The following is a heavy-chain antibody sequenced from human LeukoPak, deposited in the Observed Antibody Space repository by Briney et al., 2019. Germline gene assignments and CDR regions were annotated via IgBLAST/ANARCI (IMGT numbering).Heavy chain of an antibody. J-gene: IGHJ5*02. Sequence: GGSLRLSCAASGFTFSSYAMSWVRQAPGKGLEWVSAISGSGGSTYYADSVKGRFTISRDNSKNTLYLQMNSLRAEDTAVYYCAKDPTNKSVYGSSGRPFDPWGQGTLVTVSS. CDR3: AKDPTNKSVYGSSGRPFDP. V-gene: IGHV3-23*01. CDR2: ISGSGGST. D-gene: IGHD3-22*01. CDR1: GFTFSSYA.